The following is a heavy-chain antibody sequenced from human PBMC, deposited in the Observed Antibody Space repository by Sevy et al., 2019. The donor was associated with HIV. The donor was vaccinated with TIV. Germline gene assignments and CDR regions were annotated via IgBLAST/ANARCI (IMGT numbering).Heavy chain of an antibody. CDR2: IHYTGGT. J-gene: IGHJ4*02. Sequence: SETLSLTCTVSGGSISNSDSYWSWIRQSPGKGLEWIGYIHYTGGTYYNPFLKSRVAMSVATSEKQFSLKLTSMTEADTAVYYCASKRGYNHGPFDYWGQGSLVTVSS. D-gene: IGHD5-12*01. V-gene: IGHV4-30-4*02. CDR3: ASKRGYNHGPFDY. CDR1: GGSISNSDSY.